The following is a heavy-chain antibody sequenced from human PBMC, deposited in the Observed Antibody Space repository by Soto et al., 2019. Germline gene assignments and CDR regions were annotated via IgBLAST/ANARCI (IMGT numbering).Heavy chain of an antibody. V-gene: IGHV4-61*01. CDR2: ILYSGST. J-gene: IGHJ5*02. CDR3: AGLRLGEGFDP. D-gene: IGHD3-16*01. Sequence: AETLSLTCTVSGGSVNSGSNYWNWIRQPPGKGLEWIRYILYSGSTNYNPSLKRRVNTSLATSKHQFSMRLSSVTVADTAVYYCAGLRLGEGFDPWGQGTRVTVSS. CDR1: GGSVNSGSNY.